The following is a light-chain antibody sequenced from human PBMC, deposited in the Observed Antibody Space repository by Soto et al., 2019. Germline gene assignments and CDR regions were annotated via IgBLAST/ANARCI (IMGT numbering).Light chain of an antibody. CDR3: QHTTDFT. V-gene: IGKV1-5*01. CDR1: SSSKW. Sequence: DIQMTQSPSTLAASVGDTVTMTCRSSSKWLAWYQKKPGKAPKLLIYDVSNLERVVPPRFSGSTSGAESTLTITLLQPDDLGTYYCQHTTDFTFGQGTKVEIK. CDR2: DVS. J-gene: IGKJ2*01.